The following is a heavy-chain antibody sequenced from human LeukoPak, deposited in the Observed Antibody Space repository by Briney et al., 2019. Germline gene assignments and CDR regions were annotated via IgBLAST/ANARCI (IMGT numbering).Heavy chain of an antibody. CDR1: GYTFTSYG. CDR2: ISAYNGNT. CDR3: ASLIEQLGWFDP. D-gene: IGHD6-6*01. V-gene: IGHV1-18*01. Sequence: ASVKVSCKASGYTFTSYGISWVRQAPGQGLEWMGWISAYNGNTNYAQKLQGRVTMTTDTSTSTAYMELRSLRSDDTAVYYCASLIEQLGWFDPWGQGTLVTVSS. J-gene: IGHJ5*02.